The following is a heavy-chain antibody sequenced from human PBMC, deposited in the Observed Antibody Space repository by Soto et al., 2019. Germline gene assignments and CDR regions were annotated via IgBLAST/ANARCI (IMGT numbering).Heavy chain of an antibody. CDR2: IYHSGST. CDR3: ARVVGGYYYVMDV. V-gene: IGHV4-4*02. J-gene: IGHJ6*02. CDR1: GGSISSSNW. D-gene: IGHD2-2*01. Sequence: QVQLQESGPGLVKPSGTLSLTCAVSGGSISSSNWWSWVRQPPGKGLEWIGEIYHSGSTNYNPSRKSRVTISVAKSKSQFSLKLSSVTAADTAVYYCARVVGGYYYVMDVWGQGTTVTVSS.